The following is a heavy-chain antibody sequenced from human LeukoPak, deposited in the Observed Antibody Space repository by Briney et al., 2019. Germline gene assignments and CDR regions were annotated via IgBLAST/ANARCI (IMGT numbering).Heavy chain of an antibody. J-gene: IGHJ4*02. CDR2: ISAYNGNT. Sequence: GASVTVSCKASGYTFTSYGISWVRQAPGQGLEWMGWISAYNGNTNYAQKLQGRVTMTTDTSTSTAYMELRSLRSDDTAVYYCARVTHRGWYSFGFFDYWGQGTLVTVSS. CDR1: GYTFTSYG. CDR3: ARVTHRGWYSFGFFDY. D-gene: IGHD6-19*01. V-gene: IGHV1-18*01.